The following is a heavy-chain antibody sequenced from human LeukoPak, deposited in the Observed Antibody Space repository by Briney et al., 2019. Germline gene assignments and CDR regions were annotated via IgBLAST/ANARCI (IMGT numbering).Heavy chain of an antibody. CDR1: GNYW. D-gene: IGHD2/OR15-2a*01. CDR3: VSFYETY. V-gene: IGHV3-74*01. J-gene: IGHJ4*02. Sequence: GGSLRLSCAASGNYWMHWVRQAPGKGLVWVSHINSDGSWTSYADSVKGRFTISKDNAKNTVYLQMNSLRAEDTADYYCVSFYETYWGRGTLVTVSS. CDR2: INSDGSWT.